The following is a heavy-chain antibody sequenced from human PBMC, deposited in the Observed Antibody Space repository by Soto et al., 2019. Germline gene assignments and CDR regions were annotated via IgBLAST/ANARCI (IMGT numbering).Heavy chain of an antibody. D-gene: IGHD2-2*02. Sequence: QVQLVESGGALVKPGGSLRLSCAASGFTSWDYDMSWIRQAPGKGLEWVSYISRSGNTMYYGDYVKGRFTISRDNAENSVFLQMSSVRAEDTAVYYCVREGRSSTSCNTGCAFDIWGQGTMVTVSS. CDR2: ISRSGNTM. J-gene: IGHJ3*02. CDR1: GFTSWDYD. CDR3: VREGRSSTSCNTGCAFDI. V-gene: IGHV3-11*01.